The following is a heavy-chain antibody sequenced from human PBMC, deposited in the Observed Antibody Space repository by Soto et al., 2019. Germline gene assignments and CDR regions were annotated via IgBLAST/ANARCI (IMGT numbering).Heavy chain of an antibody. D-gene: IGHD3-10*01. V-gene: IGHV1-69*13. Sequence: GASVKVSCKASGGTFSSYAISWVRQAPGQGLEWMGGIIPIFGTANYVQKFQGRVTITADESTSTAYMELSSLRSEDTAVYYCARVWFGELSNYYYGMDVWGQGTTVTVSS. CDR1: GGTFSSYA. CDR3: ARVWFGELSNYYYGMDV. J-gene: IGHJ6*02. CDR2: IIPIFGTA.